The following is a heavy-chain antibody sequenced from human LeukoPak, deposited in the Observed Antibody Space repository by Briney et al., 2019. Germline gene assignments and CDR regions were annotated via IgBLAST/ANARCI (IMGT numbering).Heavy chain of an antibody. CDR3: ARLPAPGCNSTSCYAHDAFDI. D-gene: IGHD2-2*01. Sequence: SETLSLTCTVSGGSISSSSYYWGWIRQPPGKGLEWIGNIYYSGSTYYHPSLKSRVTISVDTSKNQFSLNLSSVTAADTAVYYCARLPAPGCNSTSCYAHDAFDIWGQGTMVTVSS. J-gene: IGHJ3*02. V-gene: IGHV4-39*01. CDR1: GGSISSSSYY. CDR2: IYYSGST.